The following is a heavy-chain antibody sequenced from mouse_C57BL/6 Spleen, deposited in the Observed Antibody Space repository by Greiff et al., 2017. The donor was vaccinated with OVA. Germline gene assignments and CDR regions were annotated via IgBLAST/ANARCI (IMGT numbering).Heavy chain of an antibody. D-gene: IGHD2-2*01. V-gene: IGHV5-4*01. CDR3: ARDGGYGYDERAWFAY. CDR1: GFTFSSYA. Sequence: EVNVVESGGGLVKPGGSLKLSCAASGFTFSSYAMSWVRQTPEKRLEWVATISDGGSYTYYPDNVKGRFTISRDNAKNNLYLQMSHLKSEDTAMYYCARDGGYGYDERAWFAYWGQGTLVTVSA. J-gene: IGHJ3*01. CDR2: ISDGGSYT.